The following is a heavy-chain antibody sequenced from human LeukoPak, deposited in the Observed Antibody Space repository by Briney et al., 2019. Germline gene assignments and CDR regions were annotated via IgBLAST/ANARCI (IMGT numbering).Heavy chain of an antibody. CDR3: ARETRYYYDSSGLSEYFQH. V-gene: IGHV3-30-3*01. Sequence: GGSLRLACAASGFTFSSYAMHWVRQAPGKGLEWVAVISYDGSNKYYADSVKGRFTISRDNSKNTLYLQMNSLRAEDTAVYYCARETRYYYDSSGLSEYFQHWGQGTLVTVSS. CDR1: GFTFSSYA. D-gene: IGHD3-22*01. CDR2: ISYDGSNK. J-gene: IGHJ1*01.